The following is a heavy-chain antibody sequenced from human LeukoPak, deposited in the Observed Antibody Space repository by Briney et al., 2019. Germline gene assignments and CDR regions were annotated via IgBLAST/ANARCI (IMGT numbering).Heavy chain of an antibody. D-gene: IGHD3-9*01. Sequence: GGSLRLSCTASGFTFSTDAMTWVRQAPGKGLECVSDVSDNVGDTSYADSVTGRFSISRDNAKNTVYLQMDSRRADDTAQYYCSRGTLASYFLGYWGQGTLVTVSS. CDR1: GFTFSTDA. V-gene: IGHV3-23*01. J-gene: IGHJ4*02. CDR2: VSDNVGDT. CDR3: SRGTLASYFLGY.